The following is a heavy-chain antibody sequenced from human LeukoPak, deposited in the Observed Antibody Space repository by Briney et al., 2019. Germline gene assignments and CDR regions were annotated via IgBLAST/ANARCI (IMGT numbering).Heavy chain of an antibody. CDR3: ARVRGRFGEYAFDI. V-gene: IGHV1-2*04. CDR2: SNPNSGGT. Sequence: ASVKVSCKASGYTFTGYYMHWVRPPPGQGLEWMGWSNPNSGGTHYAQKFQGWVTMTRDTSISTAYMELSRLRSDDTAVYYCARVRGRFGEYAFDIWGQGTMVTVSS. J-gene: IGHJ3*02. D-gene: IGHD3-10*01. CDR1: GYTFTGYY.